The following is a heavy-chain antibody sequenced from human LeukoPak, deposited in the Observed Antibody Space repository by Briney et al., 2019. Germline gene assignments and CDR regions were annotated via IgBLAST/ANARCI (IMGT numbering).Heavy chain of an antibody. Sequence: SETLSLTFIISGGSISSYYWSWIRQPPGKGLEWIGYTYYSGSTEYNPSLESRVTISVDTSLNQFSLKLSSVTAADTAVYYCARGGWLKSFNYNFDYWGQGTLVTVSS. V-gene: IGHV4-59*01. CDR2: TYYSGST. CDR1: GGSISSYY. D-gene: IGHD5-24*01. J-gene: IGHJ4*02. CDR3: ARGGWLKSFNYNFDY.